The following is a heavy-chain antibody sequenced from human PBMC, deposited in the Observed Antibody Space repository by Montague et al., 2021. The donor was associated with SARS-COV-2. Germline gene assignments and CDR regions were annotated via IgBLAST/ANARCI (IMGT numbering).Heavy chain of an antibody. D-gene: IGHD3-10*01. CDR1: GFTFGDYA. Sequence: SLRLSCTASGFTFGDYAMHWVRQAPVKVLEWVSGISWNIGSIGDXYSXHVLFTISRDNAKNSLYLQMNRLRAEATALSYCAKDKGSGFGGLLAEFFDYWGQGTLVTVSS. J-gene: IGHJ4*02. CDR2: ISWNIGSI. V-gene: IGHV3-9*01. CDR3: AKDKGSGFGGLLAEFFDY.